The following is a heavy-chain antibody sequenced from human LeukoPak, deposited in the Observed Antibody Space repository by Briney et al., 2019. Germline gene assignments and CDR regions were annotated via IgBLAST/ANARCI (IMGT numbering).Heavy chain of an antibody. D-gene: IGHD6-13*01. CDR1: GFTFSDYY. J-gene: IGHJ5*02. CDR3: ARVQKGIAAAGTGGGWFEP. Sequence: GGSLRLSCAASGFTFSDYYMSWIRQAPGKGLEWISYISSGGSAIYYADSVRGQFTISRDNAKKSLYLQMNSLRAEDTAVYYCARVQKGIAAAGTGGGWFEPWGQGTLVTVS. CDR2: ISSGGSAI. V-gene: IGHV3-11*01.